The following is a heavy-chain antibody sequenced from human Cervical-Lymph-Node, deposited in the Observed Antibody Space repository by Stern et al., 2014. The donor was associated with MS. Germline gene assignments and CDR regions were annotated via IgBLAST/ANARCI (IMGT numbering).Heavy chain of an antibody. V-gene: IGHV3-7*01. CDR3: ARAVREPGT. CDR1: GFTFSNYW. CDR2: IKTDGSGK. Sequence: EVQLVESGGGLVQPGESLRLSCAVSGFTFSNYWMTWVRQAPGKGLEWVASIKTDGSGKSYVASVKGRFTISRDNAKNSLYLQMNSLRAEDTAVYYCARAVREPGTWGQGTLVTVSS. D-gene: IGHD1-14*01. J-gene: IGHJ5*02.